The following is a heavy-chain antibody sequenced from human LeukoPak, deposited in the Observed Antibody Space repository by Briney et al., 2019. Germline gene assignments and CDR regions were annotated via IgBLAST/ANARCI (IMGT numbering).Heavy chain of an antibody. CDR2: ISSSSSYI. CDR1: GFTFSSYS. CDR3: ARLITYYYDSSGYTAPYYFDY. D-gene: IGHD3-22*01. V-gene: IGHV3-21*01. Sequence: VGSLRLSCAASGFTFSSYSMNWVRQAPGKGLEWVSSISSSSSYIYYADSVKGRFTISRDNAKNSLYLQMNSLRAEDTAVYYCARLITYYYDSSGYTAPYYFDYWGQGTLVTVSS. J-gene: IGHJ4*02.